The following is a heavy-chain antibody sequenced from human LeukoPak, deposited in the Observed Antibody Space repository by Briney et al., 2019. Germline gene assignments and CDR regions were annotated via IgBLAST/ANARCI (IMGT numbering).Heavy chain of an antibody. J-gene: IGHJ4*02. Sequence: SETLSLTCAVYGGSFSGYYWSWIRQPPGKGLEWIGEINHSGSTNYNPSLKSRVTISVDTSKNQFSLKLSSVTTADTAVYYCARGRGVAAAGTFFDYWGQGTLVTVSS. CDR1: GGSFSGYY. CDR3: ARGRGVAAAGTFFDY. D-gene: IGHD6-13*01. CDR2: INHSGST. V-gene: IGHV4-34*01.